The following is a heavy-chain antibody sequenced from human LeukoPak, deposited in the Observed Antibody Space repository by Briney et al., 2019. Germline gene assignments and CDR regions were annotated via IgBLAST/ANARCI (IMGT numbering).Heavy chain of an antibody. J-gene: IGHJ5*02. CDR1: GYSFTSYW. CDR3: ARGGRGYSYAPGWFDP. CDR2: IYPGDSDT. V-gene: IGHV5-51*01. D-gene: IGHD5-18*01. Sequence: GESLKISCKGSGYSFTSYWIGWVRQMPGKGLEWMGIIYPGDSDTRYSPSFQGQVTISADKSISTAYLQWSSLKASDTAMYYCARGGRGYSYAPGWFDPWGQGTLVTVSS.